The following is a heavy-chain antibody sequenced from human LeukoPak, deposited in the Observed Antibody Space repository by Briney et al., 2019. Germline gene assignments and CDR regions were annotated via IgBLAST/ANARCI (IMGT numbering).Heavy chain of an antibody. CDR3: ARDSSSSDY. J-gene: IGHJ4*02. CDR1: GFTFSNYD. D-gene: IGHD6-13*01. Sequence: GGSLRLSCAASGFTFSNYDMTWVRQAPGTGLEWVSSIRASGEDTFYTDSVKGRFTVSRDNSKNTLYLQMNSLRVEDTAVYYCARDSSSSDYWGQGTLVTVSS. V-gene: IGHV3-23*01. CDR2: IRASGEDT.